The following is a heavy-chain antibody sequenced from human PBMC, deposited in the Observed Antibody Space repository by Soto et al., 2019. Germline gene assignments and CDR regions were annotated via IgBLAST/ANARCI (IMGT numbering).Heavy chain of an antibody. CDR3: ARQGLASEGPPDWFDP. D-gene: IGHD6-6*01. Sequence: SETLSLTCTVSGGSINNHYWSWIRQPPGKGLEWIGNIYYSGSTNYNPPLKSRVTISVDTSKNQFSLKLSSVTAADTAVYYCARQGLASEGPPDWFDPWGQGTLVTVSS. J-gene: IGHJ5*02. V-gene: IGHV4-59*08. CDR2: IYYSGST. CDR1: GGSINNHY.